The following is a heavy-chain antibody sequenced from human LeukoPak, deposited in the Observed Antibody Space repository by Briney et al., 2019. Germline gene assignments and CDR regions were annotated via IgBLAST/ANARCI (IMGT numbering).Heavy chain of an antibody. J-gene: IGHJ4*02. CDR1: GYTFTSYG. CDR2: INPNSGGT. D-gene: IGHD1-26*01. V-gene: IGHV1-2*02. Sequence: PGASVKVSCKASGYTFTSYGISWVRQAPGQGLEWMGWINPNSGGTNYAQKFQGRVTMTRDTSISTAYMELSRLRSDDTAVYYCASSKLELRFAGFLWYFDYWSQGTLVTVSS. CDR3: ASSKLELRFAGFLWYFDY.